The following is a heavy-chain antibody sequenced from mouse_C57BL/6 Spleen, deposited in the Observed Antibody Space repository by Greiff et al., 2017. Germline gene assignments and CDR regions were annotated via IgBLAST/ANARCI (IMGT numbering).Heavy chain of an antibody. D-gene: IGHD1-1*01. Sequence: EVQVVESGGDLVKPGGSLKLSCAASGFTFSSYGMSWVRQTPDKRLEWVATISSGGSYTYYPDSVKGRFTISRDNAKNTLYLQMSSLKSEDTAMYYCARHGDYYGSSPLDYWGQGTTLTVSS. V-gene: IGHV5-6*01. CDR3: ARHGDYYGSSPLDY. J-gene: IGHJ2*01. CDR2: ISSGGSYT. CDR1: GFTFSSYG.